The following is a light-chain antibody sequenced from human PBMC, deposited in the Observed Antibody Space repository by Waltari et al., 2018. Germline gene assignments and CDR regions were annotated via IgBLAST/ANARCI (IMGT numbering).Light chain of an antibody. CDR2: GAS. CDR3: QQYNNWPPCT. J-gene: IGKJ2*02. Sequence: EIVMTQSPATLSVSPGERATPSCDASQSVRSNLAWYQQRPGQAPRLLIYGASTRATGIPARFSGSGSGTEFTLTISSMQSEDFAVYYCQQYNNWPPCTFGQGTKLEIK. V-gene: IGKV3-15*01. CDR1: QSVRSN.